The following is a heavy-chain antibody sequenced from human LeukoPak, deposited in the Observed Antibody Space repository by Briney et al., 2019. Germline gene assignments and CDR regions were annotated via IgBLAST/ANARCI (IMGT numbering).Heavy chain of an antibody. J-gene: IGHJ4*02. CDR3: ASGIAVASSGDY. CDR2: ISSSSSYI. Sequence: PGGSLRLSCAASGFTFSSYSMNWVRQAPGKGLEWVSSISSSSSYIYYADSVKGRFTISRDNAKNSLYLQMNSLRAEDTAVYYCASGIAVASSGDYWGQGTLVTVSS. D-gene: IGHD6-19*01. CDR1: GFTFSSYS. V-gene: IGHV3-21*01.